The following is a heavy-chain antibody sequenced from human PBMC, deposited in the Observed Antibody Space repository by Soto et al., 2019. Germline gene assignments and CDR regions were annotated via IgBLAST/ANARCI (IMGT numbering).Heavy chain of an antibody. V-gene: IGHV1-18*01. D-gene: IGHD3-10*01. CDR2: ISAYNGNT. J-gene: IGHJ3*02. CDR1: GYTFTSYG. CDR3: ARDWPITMVRGVTTDAFDI. Sequence: QVQLVQSGAEVKKPGASVKVSCKASGYTFTSYGISWVRQAPGQGLEWMGWISAYNGNTNYAQKLQGRVTMTTDTSTSTAYMELRSPRSDDTAVYYCARDWPITMVRGVTTDAFDIWGQGTMVTVSS.